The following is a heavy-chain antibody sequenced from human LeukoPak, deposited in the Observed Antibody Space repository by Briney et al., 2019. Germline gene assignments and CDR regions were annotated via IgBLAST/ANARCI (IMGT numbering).Heavy chain of an antibody. V-gene: IGHV1-18*01. J-gene: IGHJ1*01. CDR2: ISAYNGDI. Sequence: ASVKVSCKASGYTFTDFGISWVRQAPGQGPEWMGWISAYNGDIIYGQKFQGRVTMTTDTSTGTAYMELSSLRSEDTAVYYCARVRVGVYSGSYYQYFQHWGQGTLVTVSS. CDR3: ARVRVGVYSGSYYQYFQH. D-gene: IGHD1-26*01. CDR1: GYTFTDFG.